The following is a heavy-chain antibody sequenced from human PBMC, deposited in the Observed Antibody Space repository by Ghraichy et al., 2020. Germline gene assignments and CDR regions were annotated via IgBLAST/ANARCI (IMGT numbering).Heavy chain of an antibody. CDR1: GGSFSGYY. V-gene: IGHV4-34*01. Sequence: SETLSLTCAVYGGSFSGYYWSWIRQPPGKGLEWIGEINHSGSTNYNPSLTSRVTISVDTSKNQFSLKLISVTAADTAVYYFARVSGGGTMVRGPAVRRSAFDIWGQGTMVTVSS. D-gene: IGHD3-10*01. CDR3: ARVSGGGTMVRGPAVRRSAFDI. CDR2: INHSGST. J-gene: IGHJ3*02.